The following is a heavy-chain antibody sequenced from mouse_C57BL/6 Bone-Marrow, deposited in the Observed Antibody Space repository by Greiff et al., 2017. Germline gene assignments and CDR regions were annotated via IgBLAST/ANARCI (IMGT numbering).Heavy chain of an antibody. CDR3: AIGGGKDY. D-gene: IGHD1-1*02. J-gene: IGHJ2*01. CDR1: GYTFTSYW. CDR2: IHPSDSDT. Sequence: QVQLQQPGAELVKPGASVKVSCKASGYTFTSYWMPWVKQRPGPGLEWIGRIHPSDSDTNYNPKSKGKAPLTVDKSSSTAYMQLSSLTSEDSAGYYCAIGGGKDYWGQGTTLTVSS. V-gene: IGHV1-74*01.